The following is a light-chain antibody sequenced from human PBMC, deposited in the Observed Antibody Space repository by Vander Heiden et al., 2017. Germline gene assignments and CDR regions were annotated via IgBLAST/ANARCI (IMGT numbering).Light chain of an antibody. CDR1: QNIANW. CDR2: DAS. CDR3: QQYETFPYT. V-gene: IGKV1-5*01. J-gene: IGKJ2*01. Sequence: IQLTQSPLTLSGSVGDRVTITCRASQNIANWLAWYQQRPGEAPELLISDASTLKSGVPPRFSGSGSGTEFTLTIAGLQPDDLATYYCQQYETFPYTFGQGTKLAIK.